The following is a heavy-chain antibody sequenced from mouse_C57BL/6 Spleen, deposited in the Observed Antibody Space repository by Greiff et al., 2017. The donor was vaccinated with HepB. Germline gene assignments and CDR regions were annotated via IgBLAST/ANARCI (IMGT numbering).Heavy chain of an antibody. Sequence: QVQLQQSGPELVKPGASVKISCKASGYTFTDYYINWVKQRPGQGLEWIGWIFPGSGSTYYNEKFNGKATLTVDKSPSTAYMLLSSLTPEDSAVYFGAREYDCGSYAMDYWGQGTSVTVSS. V-gene: IGHV1-75*01. D-gene: IGHD2-10*02. CDR2: IFPGSGST. CDR1: GYTFTDYY. CDR3: AREYDCGSYAMDY. J-gene: IGHJ4*01.